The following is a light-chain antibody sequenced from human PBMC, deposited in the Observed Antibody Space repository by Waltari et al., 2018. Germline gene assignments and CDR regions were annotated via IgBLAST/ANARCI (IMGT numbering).Light chain of an antibody. J-gene: IGLJ2*01. V-gene: IGLV3-19*01. CDR1: ILRTSY. CDR3: SSRELSGHVV. CDR2: GKN. Sequence: SSDLTQDPDVSVALGQTVRFTCQGHILRTSYGLWCRQNPGQAPELVIYGKNNRPSGIPDRFSASSSENTASLIITGAQAEDEADYYCSSRELSGHVVFGGGTRLTVL.